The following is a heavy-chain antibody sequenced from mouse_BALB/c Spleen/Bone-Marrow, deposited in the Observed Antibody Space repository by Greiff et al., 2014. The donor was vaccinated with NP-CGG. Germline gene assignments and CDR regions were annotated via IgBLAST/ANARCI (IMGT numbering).Heavy chain of an antibody. CDR3: ARYYYRTMDY. J-gene: IGHJ4*01. V-gene: IGHV14-3*02. CDR1: GFNIKDTY. D-gene: IGHD1-1*01. Sequence: EVKLQESGAELVEPGASVKLSCTASGFNIKDTYMHWVKQRPEQGLEWIGRIDPANGNTKYDPKFQGRATVTADTSSSTAYLQLSSLTSEDTAVYYCARYYYRTMDYWGQGTSVTVSS. CDR2: IDPANGNT.